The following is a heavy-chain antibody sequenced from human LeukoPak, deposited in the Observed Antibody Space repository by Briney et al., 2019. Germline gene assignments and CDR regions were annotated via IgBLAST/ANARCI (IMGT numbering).Heavy chain of an antibody. CDR1: GFTFSTYA. D-gene: IGHD6-13*01. J-gene: IGHJ4*02. V-gene: IGHV3-23*01. CDR3: AKDSFSTTAAGLFDY. CDR2: ISDSGGST. Sequence: GGSLRLSCAASGFTFSTYAMSWVRQAPGKGLEWVSGISDSGGSTYYTNSVKGRFTISRDNSKNTLYPHMSSLRAEDTAVYYCAKDSFSTTAAGLFDYWGQGTLVTVSS.